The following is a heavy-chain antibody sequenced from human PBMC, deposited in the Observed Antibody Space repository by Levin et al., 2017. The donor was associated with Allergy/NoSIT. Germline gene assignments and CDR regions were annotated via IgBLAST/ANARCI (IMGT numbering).Heavy chain of an antibody. CDR2: ISHNGENT. CDR3: VKEGRYYGSGSYYNGGMDV. CDR1: GFNFSSYA. D-gene: IGHD3-10*01. J-gene: IGHJ6*02. Sequence: GGSLRLSCSASGFNFSSYAMHWVRQAPGKGLEYVSAISHNGENTYYADSVKGRFTISRDNSKNTLYFQMRSLRPEDTAVYYCVKEGRYYGSGSYYNGGMDVWGQGTTVNVSS. V-gene: IGHV3-64D*06.